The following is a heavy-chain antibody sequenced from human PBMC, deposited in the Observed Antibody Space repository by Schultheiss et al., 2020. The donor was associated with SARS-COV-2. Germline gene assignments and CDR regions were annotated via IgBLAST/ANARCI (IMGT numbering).Heavy chain of an antibody. J-gene: IGHJ6*02. V-gene: IGHV3-15*01. CDR2: IKSKTDGGTT. D-gene: IGHD4-11*01. Sequence: GESLKISCAASGFTFDDYAMHWVRQAPGKGLEWVGRIKSKTDGGTTDYAAPVRGRFTISRDDSKNILYLQMNSLKTEDTAVYYCTTGIMTSYYYGMDVWGQGTTVTVSS. CDR3: TTGIMTSYYYGMDV. CDR1: GFTFDDYA.